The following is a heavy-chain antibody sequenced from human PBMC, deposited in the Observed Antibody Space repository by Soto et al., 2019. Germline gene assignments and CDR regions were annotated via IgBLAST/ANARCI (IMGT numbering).Heavy chain of an antibody. D-gene: IGHD3-10*01. Sequence: QVQLVQSGAEVKKPGASVKVSCKASGYTFTSYGISWVRQAPGQGLEWMGWISAYNGNTNYAQKLQGRVTMTTDTSTSTADMELRSLRSDDTAVYYCARDGVLLWFGELLTHYYYMDVWGKGTTVTVSS. CDR2: ISAYNGNT. CDR3: ARDGVLLWFGELLTHYYYMDV. CDR1: GYTFTSYG. J-gene: IGHJ6*03. V-gene: IGHV1-18*01.